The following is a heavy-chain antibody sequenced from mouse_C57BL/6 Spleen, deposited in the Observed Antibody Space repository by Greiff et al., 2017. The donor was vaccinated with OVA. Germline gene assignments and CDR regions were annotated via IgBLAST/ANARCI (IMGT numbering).Heavy chain of an antibody. J-gene: IGHJ2*01. CDR1: GYTFTSYW. D-gene: IGHD4-1*01. Sequence: VQLQQPGAELVRPGASVKLSCKASGYTFTSYWMRWVKQRTIQGLEWIGNIDPSGSETHYNQKFKGKATLTVDKASSTAYMELRSLTSEDSAVYYFARTGDHYVDYWGQGTTLTVSS. CDR3: ARTGDHYVDY. CDR2: IDPSGSET. V-gene: IGHV1-52*01.